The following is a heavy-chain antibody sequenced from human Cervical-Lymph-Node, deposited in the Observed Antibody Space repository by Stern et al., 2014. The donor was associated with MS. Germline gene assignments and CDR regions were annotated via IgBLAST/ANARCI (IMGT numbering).Heavy chain of an antibody. Sequence: QMQLVQSGAEVKKPGSSVKVSCKASGGTFSRFSIHWLRQAPGQGLEWMGGSISIIGTANYAQKFQGRVTITANISNRPAYMLLSSLTSNDTAVYYCARDGRLTDHYGLDVWGQGTTVTVSS. CDR1: GGTFSRFS. CDR2: SISIIGTA. V-gene: IGHV1-69*06. J-gene: IGHJ6*02. CDR3: ARDGRLTDHYGLDV.